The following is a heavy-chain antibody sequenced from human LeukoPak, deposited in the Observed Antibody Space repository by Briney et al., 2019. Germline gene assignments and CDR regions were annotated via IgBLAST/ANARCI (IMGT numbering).Heavy chain of an antibody. Sequence: SETLSLTCTVSGGSISSYYWSWIRQPPGKGLEWIGYIYYSGSTNYNPSLKSRVTISVDTSKNQFSLKLSSVTAADTAVYYCARDGVVNYYYYYIDVWGKGTTVTVSS. CDR1: GGSISSYY. V-gene: IGHV4-59*12. CDR3: ARDGVVNYYYYYIDV. J-gene: IGHJ6*03. CDR2: IYYSGST. D-gene: IGHD3-10*01.